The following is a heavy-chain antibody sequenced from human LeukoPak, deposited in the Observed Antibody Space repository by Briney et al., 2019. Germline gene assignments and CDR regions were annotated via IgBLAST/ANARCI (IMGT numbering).Heavy chain of an antibody. V-gene: IGHV4-59*08. CDR1: GGSISSNY. J-gene: IGHJ6*02. Sequence: SETLSLTCTVSGGSISSNYWSWTRQPPGKGLEWIGYFESSGTTNYNPSLKSRVTISLDTSKNQFSLKLSSVTAADTAVYYCARHVIAARPGGMDVWGQGTTVTVSS. CDR3: ARHVIAARPGGMDV. CDR2: FESSGTT. D-gene: IGHD6-6*01.